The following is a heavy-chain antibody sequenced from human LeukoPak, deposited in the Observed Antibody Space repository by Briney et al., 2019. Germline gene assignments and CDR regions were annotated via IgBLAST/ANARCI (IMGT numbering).Heavy chain of an antibody. D-gene: IGHD5-18*01. CDR1: GFTLSDYY. CDR3: AREGGDTYGRNAFDI. V-gene: IGHV3-11*04. J-gene: IGHJ3*02. Sequence: AGGSLRLSCAASGFTLSDYYMNWIRQAPGKGLEWVSYISTSGSTISYADSVKGRFTISRDNAEHSLFLQMESLRAEDTAVYYCAREGGDTYGRNAFDIWGQGTLVTVSS. CDR2: ISTSGSTI.